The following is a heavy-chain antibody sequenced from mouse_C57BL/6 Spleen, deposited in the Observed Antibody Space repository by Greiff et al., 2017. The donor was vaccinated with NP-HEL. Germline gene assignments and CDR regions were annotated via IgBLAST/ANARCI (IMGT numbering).Heavy chain of an antibody. CDR3: ARYITTVVARNAMDY. J-gene: IGHJ4*01. CDR1: GFNIKDYY. CDR2: IDPEDGET. V-gene: IGHV14-2*01. D-gene: IGHD1-1*01. Sequence: DVKLVESGAELVKPGASVKLSCTASGFNIKDYYMHWVKQRTEQGLEWIGRIDPEDGETKYAPKFQGKATITADTSSNTAYLQLSSLTSEDTAVYYCARYITTVVARNAMDYWGQGTSVTVSS.